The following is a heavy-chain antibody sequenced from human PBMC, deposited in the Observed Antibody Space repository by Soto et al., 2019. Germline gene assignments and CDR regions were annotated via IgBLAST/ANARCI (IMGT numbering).Heavy chain of an antibody. CDR3: ARAGSSTSPLDY. Sequence: ASVKVSCKASGYTFTGYYMHWVRQAPGQGLEWMGWINPNSGGTNYAQKFQGWVTMTRDTSISTAYMELSRLRSDDTAVYYCARAGSSTSPLDYWGQGTLVTVSS. V-gene: IGHV1-2*04. CDR2: INPNSGGT. J-gene: IGHJ4*02. D-gene: IGHD2-2*01. CDR1: GYTFTGYY.